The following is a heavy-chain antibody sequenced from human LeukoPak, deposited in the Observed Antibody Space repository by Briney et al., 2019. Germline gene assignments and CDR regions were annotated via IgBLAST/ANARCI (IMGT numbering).Heavy chain of an antibody. J-gene: IGHJ6*03. CDR2: IYHSGST. V-gene: IGHV4-38-2*02. D-gene: IGHD1-26*01. CDR1: GYSISSGYY. CDR3: ARGGSGSLWDLYYYYMDV. Sequence: SETLSLTCTVSGYSISSGYYWGWIRQPPGKGLEWIGSIYHSGSTYYNPSLKSRVTISVDTSKNQFSLKLSSVTAADTAVYYCARGGSGSLWDLYYYYMDVWGKGTTVTVSS.